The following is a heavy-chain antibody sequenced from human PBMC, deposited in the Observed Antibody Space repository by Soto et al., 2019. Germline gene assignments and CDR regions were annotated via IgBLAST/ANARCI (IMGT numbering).Heavy chain of an antibody. Sequence: PSETLSLTCTVCGGSFRGYYWSWIRQPPGKGLEWIGEINHSGSTNYNPSLKSRVTISVDTSKNQFSLKLSSVTAADTAVYYCARGGHYWGQGTLVTVSS. CDR3: ARGGHY. J-gene: IGHJ4*02. V-gene: IGHV4-34*01. CDR1: GGSFRGYY. CDR2: INHSGST.